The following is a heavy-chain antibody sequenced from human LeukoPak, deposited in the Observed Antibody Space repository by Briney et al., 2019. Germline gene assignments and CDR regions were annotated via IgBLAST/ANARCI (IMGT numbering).Heavy chain of an antibody. CDR3: ARQKGGGFYYFDY. CDR1: GGSISSSSYY. D-gene: IGHD3-16*01. CDR2: IYYSGST. Sequence: PSETLSLTCTVSGGSISSSSYYWGWIRQPPGKGLEWIGSIYYSGSTYYNPSLKSRVTISVDTSKNQFSLKLSSVTAADTAAYYCARQKGGGFYYFDYWGQGTLVTVSS. J-gene: IGHJ4*02. V-gene: IGHV4-39*01.